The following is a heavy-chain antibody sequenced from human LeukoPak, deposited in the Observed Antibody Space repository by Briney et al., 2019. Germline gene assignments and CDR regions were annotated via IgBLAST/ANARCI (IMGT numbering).Heavy chain of an antibody. Sequence: GGSLRLSCAASGFTFSDYYMSWIRQAPGKGLEWVSYISSSGSTIYYADSVKGRFTISRDNAKNSLYLQMNSLRAEDAAVYYCARDLGEYYYDSSGVGAFDIWGQGTMVTVSS. CDR1: GFTFSDYY. CDR3: ARDLGEYYYDSSGVGAFDI. CDR2: ISSSGSTI. J-gene: IGHJ3*02. V-gene: IGHV3-11*04. D-gene: IGHD3-22*01.